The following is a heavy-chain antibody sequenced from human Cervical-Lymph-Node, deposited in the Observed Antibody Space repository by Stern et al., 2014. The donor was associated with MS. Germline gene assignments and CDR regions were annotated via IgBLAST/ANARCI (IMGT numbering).Heavy chain of an antibody. J-gene: IGHJ4*02. CDR2: ISTYNGNT. CDR1: GYTFTSYG. CDR3: ARDIYCSGGTCYFEFFDY. Sequence: QVQLVQSGAEVKKPGASVKVSCRASGYTFTSYGISWVRQAPGQGLEGMGWISTYNGNTNYAQKFQGRVTMTTDTSTSTAYMELRSLISDDTAVYYCARDIYCSGGTCYFEFFDYWGQGTLVAVS. D-gene: IGHD2-15*01. V-gene: IGHV1-18*01.